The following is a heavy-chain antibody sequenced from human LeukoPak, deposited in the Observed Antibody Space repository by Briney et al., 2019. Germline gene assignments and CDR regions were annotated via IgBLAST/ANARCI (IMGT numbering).Heavy chain of an antibody. CDR2: IYYTGST. V-gene: IGHV4-59*08. CDR3: ARRNDFDI. CDR1: GGSINGCH. Sequence: SETLSLTCTVSGGSINGCHWNWIRQPPGKGLEWIGYIYYTGSTDSNPSLKSRVTISVDTSKNQFTLKLTSVTAADTAMYYCARRNDFDIWGPGTMVTVSS. J-gene: IGHJ3*02.